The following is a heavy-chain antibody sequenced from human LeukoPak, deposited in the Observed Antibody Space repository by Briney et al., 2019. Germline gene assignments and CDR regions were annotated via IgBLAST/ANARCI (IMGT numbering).Heavy chain of an antibody. Sequence: GSLRLSCAASGFIFSNYAMTWVRQAPGKGLQWVSTITSSGNTYYADSVKGRFTISRDNSKNTLYLQMNSLRAEDTALYYCAKYCSGGNCYSGLYWGQGTLVTVSS. CDR3: AKYCSGGNCYSGLY. CDR2: ITSSGNT. V-gene: IGHV3-23*01. D-gene: IGHD2-15*01. J-gene: IGHJ4*02. CDR1: GFIFSNYA.